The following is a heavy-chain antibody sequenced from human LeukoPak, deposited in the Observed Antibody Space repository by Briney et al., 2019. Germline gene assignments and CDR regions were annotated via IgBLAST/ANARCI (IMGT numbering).Heavy chain of an antibody. V-gene: IGHV4-39*01. D-gene: IGHD3-22*01. CDR3: ARLSGSYYYDSSGYTFDY. CDR1: GGSLRSSNYY. J-gene: IGHJ4*02. Sequence: SETLSLTCTVSGGSLRSSNYYWGWIRQPPGKGLEWIGSIYYSGSTYHNPSLKSRVTISVDTSKNQFSLKLSSVTAADTAVYYCARLSGSYYYDSSGYTFDYWGQGTLVTVSS. CDR2: IYYSGST.